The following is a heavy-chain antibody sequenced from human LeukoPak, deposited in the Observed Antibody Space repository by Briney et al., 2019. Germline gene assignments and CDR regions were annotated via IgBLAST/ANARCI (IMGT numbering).Heavy chain of an antibody. CDR2: IWYDGSNK. V-gene: IGHV3-33*06. J-gene: IGHJ4*02. D-gene: IGHD3-10*01. CDR1: GFTFSSYG. CDR3: AKVGGSGSYFPDY. Sequence: GGSLRLSCAASGFTFSSYGMHWVRQAPGKGLEWVAVIWYDGSNKYYADSVKGRFTISRDNSRNTVYLQMNSLRAEDTAVYYCAKVGGSGSYFPDYWGQGTLVTASS.